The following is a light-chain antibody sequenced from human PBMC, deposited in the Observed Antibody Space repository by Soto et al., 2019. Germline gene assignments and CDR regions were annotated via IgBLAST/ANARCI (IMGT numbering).Light chain of an antibody. V-gene: IGLV1-40*01. Sequence: QSVLTQSPPVSGAPGQRVTISCTGSSSNIGAGYDVHWYQQFPGTAPKLLIYANTNRPSGVPDRFSGSKSGTSASLAITGLQPEDEADYYCAVWDNSMTAWVFGGGTKLTVL. CDR1: SSNIGAGYD. CDR2: ANT. CDR3: AVWDNSMTAWV. J-gene: IGLJ3*02.